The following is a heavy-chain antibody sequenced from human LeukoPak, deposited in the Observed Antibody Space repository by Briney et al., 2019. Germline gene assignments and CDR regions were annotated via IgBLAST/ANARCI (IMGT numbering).Heavy chain of an antibody. Sequence: SVKVSCKASGGAFSSYAISWVRQAPGQGLEWMGGIIPIFGTANYAQKFQGRVTITADESTSTAYMELSSLRSEDTAVYYCANSHGYGYSDFDYWGQGTLVTVSS. CDR2: IIPIFGTA. V-gene: IGHV1-69*13. CDR3: ANSHGYGYSDFDY. CDR1: GGAFSSYA. J-gene: IGHJ4*02. D-gene: IGHD5-18*01.